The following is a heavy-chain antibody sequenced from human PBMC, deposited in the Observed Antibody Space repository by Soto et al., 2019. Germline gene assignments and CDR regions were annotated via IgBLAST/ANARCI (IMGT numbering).Heavy chain of an antibody. Sequence: GGSLRLSCAASGFTFSSYAMHWVRQAPGRGLEWVAVISYDGSNKYYADSVKGRFTISRDNSKNTLYPQINSLRAEDTAVYYCAREAWGWFDPWGQGTLVTVSS. CDR3: AREAWGWFDP. J-gene: IGHJ5*02. CDR1: GFTFSSYA. D-gene: IGHD7-27*01. CDR2: ISYDGSNK. V-gene: IGHV3-30-3*01.